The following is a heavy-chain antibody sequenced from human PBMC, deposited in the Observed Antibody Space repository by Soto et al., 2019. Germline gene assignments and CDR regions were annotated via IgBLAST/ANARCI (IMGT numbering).Heavy chain of an antibody. CDR1: GDSVSGDSVA. V-gene: IGHV6-1*01. D-gene: IGHD2-8*01. Sequence: QVRLQQSGPGLVKPSQTLSLTCAISGDSVSGDSVAWNWIRQSPSRGLEWLGRTYYRSKWYSEYAVSGKSRISIDADTSKNEFSLQLTSMSPEDTAVYFCAREYGRRDYYWGQGTPVTVSS. J-gene: IGHJ4*02. CDR3: AREYGRRDYY. CDR2: TYYRSKWYS.